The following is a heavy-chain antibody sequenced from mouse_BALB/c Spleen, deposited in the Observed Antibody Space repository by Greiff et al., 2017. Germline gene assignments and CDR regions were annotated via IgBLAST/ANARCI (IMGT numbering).Heavy chain of an antibody. CDR2: ISSGGSYT. CDR3: ARHDDFDY. J-gene: IGHJ2*01. V-gene: IGHV5-9-3*01. CDR1: GFTFSSYA. Sequence: EVQLVESGGGLVQPGGSRKLSCAASGFTFSSYAMSWVRQTPEKRLEWVATISSGGSYTYYPDSVKGRFTISRDNAKNTLYLQMSSLRSEDTAMYYCARHDDFDYWGQGTTLTVSS.